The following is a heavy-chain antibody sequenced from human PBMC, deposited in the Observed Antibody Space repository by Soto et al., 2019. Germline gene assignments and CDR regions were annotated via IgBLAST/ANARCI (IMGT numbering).Heavy chain of an antibody. CDR1: GGTFSGYT. J-gene: IGHJ5*02. V-gene: IGHV1-69*08. D-gene: IGHD1-1*01. CDR3: ARDVITTALSRRLDP. CDR2: IIPVLGRA. Sequence: QVQLVQSGAEVKKPGSSVKVSCKASGGTFSGYTISWVRQAPGQGLEWMGRIIPVLGRANYAQKFQGRVTISVDKSSTTAYMELSSLRSEDTAIYYFARDVITTALSRRLDPWGQGTLVTVSS.